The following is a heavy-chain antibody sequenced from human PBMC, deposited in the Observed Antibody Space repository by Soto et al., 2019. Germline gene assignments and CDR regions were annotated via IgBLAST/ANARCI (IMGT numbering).Heavy chain of an antibody. CDR3: ARVGQYSSGWYLYYYYGMDV. D-gene: IGHD6-19*01. CDR1: GGSISSYY. V-gene: IGHV4-59*01. Sequence: SETLSLTCTVSGGSISSYYWSWIRQPPGKGLEWIGYIYYSGSTNYNPSLKSRVTISVDTSKNQFSLKLSSVTAADTAVYYCARVGQYSSGWYLYYYYGMDVWGQGTPVTVYS. CDR2: IYYSGST. J-gene: IGHJ6*02.